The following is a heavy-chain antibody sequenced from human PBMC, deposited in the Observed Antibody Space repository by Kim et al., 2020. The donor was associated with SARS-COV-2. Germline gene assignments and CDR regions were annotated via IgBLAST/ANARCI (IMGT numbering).Heavy chain of an antibody. D-gene: IGHD3-3*01. J-gene: IGHJ4*02. CDR3: STLNTRFGMVPSDY. Sequence: GGSLRLSCAASGFTFSDAWMSWVRQAPGKGLEWVGRIKSKTDGGAIDYAALVKDRFTISRDDSKNTVYLHMNSLKTEDTAVYYCSTLNTRFGMVPSDYWGQGTLVTVSS. V-gene: IGHV3-15*01. CDR1: GFTFSDAW. CDR2: IKSKTDGGAI.